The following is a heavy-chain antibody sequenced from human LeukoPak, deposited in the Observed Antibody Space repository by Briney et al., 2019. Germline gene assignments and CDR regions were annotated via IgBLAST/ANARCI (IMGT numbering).Heavy chain of an antibody. J-gene: IGHJ6*03. CDR2: INWNGGST. V-gene: IGHV3-20*04. CDR1: GFTFSSYG. D-gene: IGHD3-10*01. Sequence: GGSLRLSCAASGFTFSSYGMSWVRQAPGKGLEWVSGINWNGGSTGYADSVKGRFTISRDNAKNSLYLQMNSLRAEDTALYYCARDRPYYGSGSYFYYYMDVWGKGTTVTVSS. CDR3: ARDRPYYGSGSYFYYYMDV.